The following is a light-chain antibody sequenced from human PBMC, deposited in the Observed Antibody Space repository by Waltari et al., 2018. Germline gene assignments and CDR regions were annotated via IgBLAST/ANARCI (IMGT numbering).Light chain of an antibody. J-gene: IGLJ3*02. CDR2: FNNDGSH. V-gene: IGLV4-69*02. Sequence: QLVLTQSPSASASLGASVNLTCTLSSDRSSNAIAWHQQQPEKGPRYLMKFNNDGSHSKGDGLPDRFSVSISGADRHLSISSLQPEDEADYYCQTWGTGIRVFGGGTKLTV. CDR3: QTWGTGIRV. CDR1: SDRSSNA.